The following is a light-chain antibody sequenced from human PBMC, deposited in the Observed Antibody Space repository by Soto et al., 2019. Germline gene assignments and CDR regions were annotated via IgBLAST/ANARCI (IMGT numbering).Light chain of an antibody. V-gene: IGKV3-20*01. CDR1: QSVSSSY. CDR2: GAS. CDR3: QQCGRSPYT. J-gene: IGKJ2*01. Sequence: EIVLTQSPGTLSLSPGESATLSCRASQSVSSSYLAWYQQKPGQAPRLLIYGASSRATGIPDRFSGTGSGTDFTLIISRLEPEDFAVYYCQQCGRSPYTFGQGTKLEIK.